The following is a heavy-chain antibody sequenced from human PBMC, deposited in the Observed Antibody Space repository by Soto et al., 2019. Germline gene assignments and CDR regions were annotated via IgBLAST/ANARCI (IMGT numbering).Heavy chain of an antibody. Sequence: ASETLSLTCAVYGASLSDNYCNCLRQPPGKGLEWVVEINHSGNSNYNPSLRSRVTISVDTSKNQFSLKLSSVTAADTAVYYCAREVGPVVPADGGVLESVFWGQGTTVTVSS. J-gene: IGHJ6*01. CDR2: INHSGNS. D-gene: IGHD2-2*01. CDR1: GASLSDNY. V-gene: IGHV4-34*01. CDR3: AREVGPVVPADGGVLESVF.